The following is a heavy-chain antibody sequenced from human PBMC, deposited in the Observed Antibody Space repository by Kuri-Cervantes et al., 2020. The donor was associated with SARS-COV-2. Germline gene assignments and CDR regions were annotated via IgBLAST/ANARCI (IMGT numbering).Heavy chain of an antibody. V-gene: IGHV1-2*04. D-gene: IGHD3-10*01. CDR1: RYTFSDYY. CDR2: INPNSGGT. J-gene: IGHJ6*02. CDR3: ARGMVRGLIQSYYYGMDV. Sequence: ASVNVSCKASRYTFSDYYMYWVRQAPGQGLEWMGWINPNSGGTNYAQKFQGWVTMTRDTSSTGYMELSRLRSDDTAVYYCARGMVRGLIQSYYYGMDVWGQGTTVTVSS.